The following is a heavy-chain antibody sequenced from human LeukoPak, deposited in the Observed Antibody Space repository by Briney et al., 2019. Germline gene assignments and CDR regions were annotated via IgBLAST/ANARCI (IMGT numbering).Heavy chain of an antibody. V-gene: IGHV1-18*01. CDR3: AKGGMTTVYFDY. Sequence: ASVKVSCKASGYTFTNYGISWVRQAPGQGLEWMGWISGYNRKTNYAQKFQDRVTMTTDTSTTTAYMELRSLRSDDTAVYYCAKGGMTTVYFDYWGQGTLVTVSS. D-gene: IGHD4-17*01. CDR1: GYTFTNYG. J-gene: IGHJ4*02. CDR2: ISGYNRKT.